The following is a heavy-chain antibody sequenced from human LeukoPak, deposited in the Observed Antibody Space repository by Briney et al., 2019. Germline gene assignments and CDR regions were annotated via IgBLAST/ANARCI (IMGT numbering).Heavy chain of an antibody. CDR3: ARLLPASRHYFDY. J-gene: IGHJ4*02. V-gene: IGHV3-53*01. CDR1: GLTVSSDY. D-gene: IGHD6-6*01. Sequence: PGGPLRLSCAASGLTVSSDYMAWVRQAPGKGLEWISVIYGDGATYYADSVQGRFTISRDTSNNALYLQMISLRVEDTAVYHCARLLPASRHYFDYWGLGTLVTVSS. CDR2: IYGDGAT.